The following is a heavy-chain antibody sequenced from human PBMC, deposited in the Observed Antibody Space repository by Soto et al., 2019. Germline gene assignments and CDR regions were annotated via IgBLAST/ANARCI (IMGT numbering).Heavy chain of an antibody. CDR2: IKQDGSEK. Sequence: PGGSLRLSCAASGFTFSSYWMSWVRQAPGKGLEWVANIKQDGSEKYYVDSVKGRFTISRDNAKNSLYLQMNSLRAEDTAVYYCARDNLGGSGWYFYYYYGMDVWGQGTTVTVSS. CDR1: GFTFSSYW. V-gene: IGHV3-7*01. D-gene: IGHD6-19*01. J-gene: IGHJ6*02. CDR3: ARDNLGGSGWYFYYYYGMDV.